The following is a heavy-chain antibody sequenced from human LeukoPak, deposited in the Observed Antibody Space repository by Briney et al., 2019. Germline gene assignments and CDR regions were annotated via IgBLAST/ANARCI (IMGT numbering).Heavy chain of an antibody. D-gene: IGHD6-13*01. CDR3: ARGHRRIAAAGTEGDY. J-gene: IGHJ4*02. V-gene: IGHV1-8*01. CDR2: MNPNSGNT. Sequence: ASVKVSCKASGYTFTSYDINWVRQATGQGLEWMGWMNPNSGNTGYAQKFQGRVTMTRNTSISTAYMKLSSLRSEDTAVYYCARGHRRIAAAGTEGDYWGQGTLVTVSS. CDR1: GYTFTSYD.